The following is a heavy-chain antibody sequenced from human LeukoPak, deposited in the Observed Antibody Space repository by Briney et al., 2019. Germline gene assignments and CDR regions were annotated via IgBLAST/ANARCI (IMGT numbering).Heavy chain of an antibody. D-gene: IGHD6-19*01. V-gene: IGHV1-69*05. CDR3: ARGRSIAVAGPPYYFDY. CDR1: GGTFSSYA. J-gene: IGHJ4*02. CDR2: IIPIFGTA. Sequence: SVKVSCKXSGGTFSSYAISWVRQAPGQGLEWMGRIIPIFGTANYAQKFQGRVTITTDESTSTAYMELSSLRSEDTAVYYCARGRSIAVAGPPYYFDYWGQGTLVTVSS.